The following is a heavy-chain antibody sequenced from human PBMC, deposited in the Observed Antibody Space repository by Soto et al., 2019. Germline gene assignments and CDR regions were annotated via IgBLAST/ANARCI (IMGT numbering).Heavy chain of an antibody. Sequence: QVQLVQSGAEVKKPGSSVKVSCKASGGTFSSYAISWVRQAPGQWLECMGGIIPIFGTANYAQKFQGRVTITADESTSTDYMELSSLRSEDTAVYYCARPRKSSGQYYFDYWGQGTLVTVSS. D-gene: IGHD3-10*01. CDR3: ARPRKSSGQYYFDY. CDR1: GGTFSSYA. CDR2: IIPIFGTA. J-gene: IGHJ4*02. V-gene: IGHV1-69*01.